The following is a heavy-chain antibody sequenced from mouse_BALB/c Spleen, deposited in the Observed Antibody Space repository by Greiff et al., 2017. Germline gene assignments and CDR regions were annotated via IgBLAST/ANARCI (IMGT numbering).Heavy chain of an antibody. Sequence: QVHVKQSGAELVKPGASVKLSCKASGYTFTSYYMYWVKQRPGQGLEWIGEINPSNGGTNFNEKFKSKATLTVDKSSSTAYMQLSSLTSEDSAVYYCTRLGTFAYWGQGTLVTVSA. CDR3: TRLGTFAY. V-gene: IGHV1S81*02. J-gene: IGHJ3*01. CDR2: INPSNGGT. D-gene: IGHD3-1*01. CDR1: GYTFTSYY.